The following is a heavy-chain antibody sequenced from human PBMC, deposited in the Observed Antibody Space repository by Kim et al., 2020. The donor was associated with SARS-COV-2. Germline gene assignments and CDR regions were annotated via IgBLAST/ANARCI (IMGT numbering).Heavy chain of an antibody. CDR3: AKDQDSGGWYIDY. J-gene: IGHJ4*02. V-gene: IGHV3-9*01. D-gene: IGHD6-19*01. Sequence: GGSLRLSCAVSGFTFYDYAMHWVRQAPGKGLEWVSGISWNSGRIGYADSVKGRFTISRDNAKSSLYLQMNSLRPEDTALYYCAKDQDSGGWYIDYWGQGTLVTVSS. CDR1: GFTFYDYA. CDR2: ISWNSGRI.